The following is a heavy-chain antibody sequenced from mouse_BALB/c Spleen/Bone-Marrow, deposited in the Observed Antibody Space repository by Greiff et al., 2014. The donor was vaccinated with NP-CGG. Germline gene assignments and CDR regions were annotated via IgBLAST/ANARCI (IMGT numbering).Heavy chain of an antibody. Sequence: VQLKESGPEVVKPGASVKISCKTSGYTFTEYTMHWVKQSHGKSLEWIGGINPNNGGTTYNQKFKGKATLTVDKSSSTAYMELRSLTSEDSAVYYCARSYDYERSWFAYWGQGTLVTVSA. CDR1: GYTFTEYT. CDR3: ARSYDYERSWFAY. D-gene: IGHD2-4*01. J-gene: IGHJ3*01. V-gene: IGHV1-18*01. CDR2: INPNNGGT.